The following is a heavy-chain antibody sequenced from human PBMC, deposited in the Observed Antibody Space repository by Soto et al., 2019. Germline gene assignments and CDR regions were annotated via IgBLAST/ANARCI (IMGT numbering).Heavy chain of an antibody. CDR1: GYSFTSDW. CDR3: ATRGSIAEAVAFDI. J-gene: IGHJ4*02. CDR2: IYPGDSDT. Sequence: ASLKLSRKVSGYSFTSDWIGWVRQMPWQGLEWMGIIYPGDSDTRYSPSFQGQVTISADKSISTAYLQWSSLKASDTAMYYCATRGSIAEAVAFDIWGQRTLVTVAS. V-gene: IGHV5-51*01. D-gene: IGHD6-13*01.